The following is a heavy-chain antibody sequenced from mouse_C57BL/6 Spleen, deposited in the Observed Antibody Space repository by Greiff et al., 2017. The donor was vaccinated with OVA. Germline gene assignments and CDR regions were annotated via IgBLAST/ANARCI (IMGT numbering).Heavy chain of an antibody. V-gene: IGHV2-2*01. D-gene: IGHD3-1*01. Sequence: QVQLKESGPGLVQPSQSLYITCTVSGFSLTSYGVHWVRQSPGKGLEWLGVIWSGGSTDYNAAFISRLSISKDNSKSQVFFKMNSLQADDTAIYYCSRGGYPYAMDYWGQGTSVTVSS. CDR3: SRGGYPYAMDY. CDR2: IWSGGST. CDR1: GFSLTSYG. J-gene: IGHJ4*01.